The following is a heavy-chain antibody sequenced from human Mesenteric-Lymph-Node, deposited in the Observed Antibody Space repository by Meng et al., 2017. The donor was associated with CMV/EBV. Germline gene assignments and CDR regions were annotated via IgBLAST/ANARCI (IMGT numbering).Heavy chain of an antibody. CDR1: GFTFSSYW. Sequence: GESLKISCAASGFTFSSYWMHWVRQAPGKGLVWVSRINTDGSSTSYADSVKGRFTISRDNAKNMLYLQMNSLRAEDTAVYYCARGNTRDYWGQGTLVTVSS. D-gene: IGHD2-2*01. CDR3: ARGNTRDY. V-gene: IGHV3-74*01. J-gene: IGHJ4*02. CDR2: INTDGSST.